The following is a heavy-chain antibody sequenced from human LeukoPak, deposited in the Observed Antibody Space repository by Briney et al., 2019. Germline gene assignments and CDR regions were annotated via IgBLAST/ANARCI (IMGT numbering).Heavy chain of an antibody. J-gene: IGHJ3*01. CDR2: TNPNSGVT. Sequence: ASVKVSCKSSAYTFTGYYKHWVRQAPGQGLEWMGWTNPNSGVTNYAQTFQGRVTMTRDTSISTAYMELRRLRSDDTAVYYCARDRALACTNVDAFDFWGQGTMVTVSS. CDR1: AYTFTGYY. D-gene: IGHD6-19*01. CDR3: ARDRALACTNVDAFDF. V-gene: IGHV1-2*02.